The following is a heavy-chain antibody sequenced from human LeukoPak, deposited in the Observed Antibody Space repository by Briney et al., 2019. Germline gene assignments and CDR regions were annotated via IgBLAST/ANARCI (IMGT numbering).Heavy chain of an antibody. Sequence: PGGSLRLSCAASGFTFSDYYMSWIRQAPGKGLEWVSYISSSGSTIYYADSVKGRFTISRDNAKNSLYLQMNSLRAEDTAVYYCARAGITIFGVVIYYYYYMDVWGKGTTVTVSS. CDR3: ARAGITIFGVVIYYYYYMDV. CDR1: GFTFSDYY. V-gene: IGHV3-11*04. J-gene: IGHJ6*03. CDR2: ISSSGSTI. D-gene: IGHD3-3*01.